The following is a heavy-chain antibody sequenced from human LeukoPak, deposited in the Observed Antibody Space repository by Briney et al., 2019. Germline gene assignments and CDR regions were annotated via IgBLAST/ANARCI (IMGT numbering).Heavy chain of an antibody. CDR2: IIPILGIA. Sequence: GASVKVSCKASGGTFSRYAISWVRQAPGQGLEWMGRIIPILGIANYAQKFQGRVTITADKSTSTAYMELSSLRSEDTVVYHCARDTYGILLPWVFDYWGQGTLVTVSS. CDR1: GGTFSRYA. CDR3: ARDTYGILLPWVFDY. D-gene: IGHD3-10*01. J-gene: IGHJ4*02. V-gene: IGHV1-69*04.